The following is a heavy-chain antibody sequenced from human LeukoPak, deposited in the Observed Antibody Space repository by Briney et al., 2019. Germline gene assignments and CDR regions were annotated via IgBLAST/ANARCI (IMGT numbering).Heavy chain of an antibody. D-gene: IGHD5-12*01. J-gene: IGHJ4*02. CDR1: GFTFSSYE. CDR3: AKTPTITNPKFDY. CDR2: ISSSGSTI. Sequence: GGSLRLSCAASGFTFSSYEMNWVRQAPGKGLEWVSYISSSGSTIYYADSVKGRFTISRENSKNTLYLQMNSLRAEDTAVYYCAKTPTITNPKFDYWGQGTLVTVSS. V-gene: IGHV3-48*03.